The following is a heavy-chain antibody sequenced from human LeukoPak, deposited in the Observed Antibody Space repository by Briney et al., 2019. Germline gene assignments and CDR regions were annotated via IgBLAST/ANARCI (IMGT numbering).Heavy chain of an antibody. CDR1: GFTFTHSW. D-gene: IGHD6-6*01. CDR2: IKQDGSEK. Sequence: GGSLRLSCAASGFTFTHSWMSWVRQAPGKGLEWVANIKQDGSEKYYVDSVEGRFTISRDNAKNSVSLQMNSLRGEDTAVYYCVRDLGSSSADYWGQGTLVTVSS. J-gene: IGHJ4*02. V-gene: IGHV3-7*01. CDR3: VRDLGSSSADY.